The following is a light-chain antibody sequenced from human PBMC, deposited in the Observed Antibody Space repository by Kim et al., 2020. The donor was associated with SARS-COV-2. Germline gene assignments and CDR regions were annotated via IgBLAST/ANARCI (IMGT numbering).Light chain of an antibody. CDR3: QQYNSYPFT. Sequence: DIQMTQSPSTLSASVGERVTITCRASQSINSWLAWYQQKAGKAPKLLIYDVSSMESGVPSRFSGRGSGTEFTLTISNLQPDDFATYYCQQYNSYPFTFGGGTKVDIK. V-gene: IGKV1-5*01. CDR2: DVS. CDR1: QSINSW. J-gene: IGKJ4*01.